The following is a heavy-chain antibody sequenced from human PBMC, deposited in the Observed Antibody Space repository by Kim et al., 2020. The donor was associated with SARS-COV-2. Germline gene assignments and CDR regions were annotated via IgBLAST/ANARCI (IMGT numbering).Heavy chain of an antibody. D-gene: IGHD3-9*01. CDR2: ISSSSSTI. CDR1: GFTFSSYS. CDR3: ARDLMYYDILTGYYTAQKNFDY. V-gene: IGHV3-48*02. J-gene: IGHJ4*02. Sequence: GGSLRLSCAASGFTFSSYSMNWVRQAPGKGLEWVSYISSSSSTIYYADSVKGRFTISRDNAKNSLYLQMNSLRDEDTAVYYCARDLMYYDILTGYYTAQKNFDYWGQGTLVTVSS.